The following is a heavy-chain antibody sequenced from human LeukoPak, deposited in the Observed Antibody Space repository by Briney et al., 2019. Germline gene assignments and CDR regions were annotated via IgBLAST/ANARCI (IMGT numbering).Heavy chain of an antibody. CDR3: ARGSPPPEPYCGGDCYSGGYYFDY. Sequence: SETLSLTCTVSGGSISSGDYYWSWIRQPPGKGLEWIGYVYYSGSTYYNPSLKSRVTISVDTSKNQFSLKLSSVTAADTAVYYCARGSPPPEPYCGGDCYSGGYYFDYWGQGTLVTVSS. V-gene: IGHV4-30-4*01. J-gene: IGHJ4*02. CDR2: VYYSGST. D-gene: IGHD2-21*02. CDR1: GGSISSGDYY.